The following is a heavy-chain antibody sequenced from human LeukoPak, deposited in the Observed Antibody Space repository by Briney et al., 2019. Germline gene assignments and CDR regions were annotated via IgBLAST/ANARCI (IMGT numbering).Heavy chain of an antibody. J-gene: IGHJ4*02. CDR2: ISGSGGST. CDR1: GFTFSSYA. CDR3: AKTKALQQWLGGTFDY. D-gene: IGHD6-19*01. V-gene: IGHV3-23*01. Sequence: PGGSLRLSCAASGFTFSSYAMSWVRQAPGKGLEWVSAISGSGGSTHYADSVKGRFTISRDNSKNTLYLQMNSLRAEDTAAYYCAKTKALQQWLGGTFDYWGQGTLVTVSS.